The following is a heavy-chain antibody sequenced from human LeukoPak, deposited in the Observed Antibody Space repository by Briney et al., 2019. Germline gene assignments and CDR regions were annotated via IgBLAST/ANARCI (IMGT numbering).Heavy chain of an antibody. CDR1: GYIFTSYA. CDR3: AKGGVPFYYGSGSYCPA. D-gene: IGHD3-10*01. J-gene: IGHJ5*02. CDR2: ININTESP. Sequence: GASVKISCKASGYIFTSYALNWVRQAPGQGLEWMGWININTESPTYARGFAGRFVFSLDTSVKTAFLQINSLQTEDTAVYYCAKGGVPFYYGSGSYCPAWGQGTLVAVSS. V-gene: IGHV7-4-1*02.